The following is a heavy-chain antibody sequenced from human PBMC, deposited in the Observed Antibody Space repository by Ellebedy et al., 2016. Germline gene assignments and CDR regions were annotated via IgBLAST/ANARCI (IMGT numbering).Heavy chain of an antibody. CDR1: GFAFSSHW. V-gene: IGHV3-7*03. Sequence: GGSLRLSXAASGFAFSSHWMGWVRQAPGKGLEWVAKIKQDGSEKNYVAAVKGRFTISRDNAKNSLYLQINTLRGEDTAVYYCARDPLLLMGATLVWYVDLWGRGTLVTVSS. CDR2: IKQDGSEK. D-gene: IGHD1-26*01. J-gene: IGHJ2*01. CDR3: ARDPLLLMGATLVWYVDL.